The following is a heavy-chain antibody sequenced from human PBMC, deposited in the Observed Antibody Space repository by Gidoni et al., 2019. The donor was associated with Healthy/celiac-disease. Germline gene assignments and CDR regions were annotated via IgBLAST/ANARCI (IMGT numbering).Heavy chain of an antibody. CDR3: ARGKRIAVAGTNYYYGMDV. V-gene: IGHV4-34*01. CDR2: INHSGST. Sequence: QVQLQQWGAGLLKPSENLSLTCAVYGGSSSGYYWSWIRQPPGKGLEWIGEINHSGSTNYNPSLKSRVTISVDTSKNQFSLKLSSVTAADTAVYYCARGKRIAVAGTNYYYGMDVWGQGTTVTVSS. D-gene: IGHD6-19*01. CDR1: GGSSSGYY. J-gene: IGHJ6*02.